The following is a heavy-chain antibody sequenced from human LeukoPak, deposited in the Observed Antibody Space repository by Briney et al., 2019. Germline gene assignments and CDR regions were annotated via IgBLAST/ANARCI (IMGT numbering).Heavy chain of an antibody. J-gene: IGHJ6*03. CDR2: IYYSGST. CDR1: GGSISSHY. D-gene: IGHD4-17*01. Sequence: SETLSLTCTVSGGSISSHYWSWIRQPPGKGLEWIGYIYYSGSTNYNPSLESRVTISVDTSKNQFSLKLCSVTAADTAVYYCAGLTVYYMYVWGKGTTVTVSS. CDR3: AGLTVYYMYV. V-gene: IGHV4-59*11.